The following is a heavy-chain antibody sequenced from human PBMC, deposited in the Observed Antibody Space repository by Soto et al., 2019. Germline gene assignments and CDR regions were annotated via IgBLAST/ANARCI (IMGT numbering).Heavy chain of an antibody. J-gene: IGHJ4*02. D-gene: IGHD6-19*01. Sequence: QVQLVQSGGEVKKPGAPVKVSCRASGYTFTSYGISWVLQAPGQGLEWLGWTSAYMVTNYAQKFQGRVTMTTDTSTSTAYMELRSLRFDDTAVYYCARDSSGRAIFDSWGQGTLVTVSS. CDR2: TSAYMVT. CDR1: GYTFTSYG. CDR3: ARDSSGRAIFDS. V-gene: IGHV1-18*01.